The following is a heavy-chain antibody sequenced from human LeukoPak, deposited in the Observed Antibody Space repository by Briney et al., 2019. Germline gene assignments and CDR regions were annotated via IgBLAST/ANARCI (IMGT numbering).Heavy chain of an antibody. D-gene: IGHD2-2*01. CDR1: GYSFTNYW. J-gene: IGHJ4*02. V-gene: IGHV5-51*01. Sequence: GESLKISCKGSGYSFTNYWIGWVRQMPGKGLEWMGIIHPGNSDTKYSPSFQGHVTISADKSITTAYLQWSSLRASDTAMYYCARRLRPAAFDYWGQGTLVTVSS. CDR3: ARRLRPAAFDY. CDR2: IHPGNSDT.